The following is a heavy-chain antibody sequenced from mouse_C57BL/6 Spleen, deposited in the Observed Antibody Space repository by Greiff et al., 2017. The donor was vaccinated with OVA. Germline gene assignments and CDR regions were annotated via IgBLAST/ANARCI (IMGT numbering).Heavy chain of an antibody. D-gene: IGHD1-1*01. CDR2: ISSGGSYT. Sequence: EVMLVESGGDLVKPGGSLKLSCAASGFTFSSYGMSWVRQTPDKRLEWVATISSGGSYTYYPDSVKGRFTISRDNAKNTLYLQMSSLKSEDTAMYYCARHAGSSLYWYFDVWGTGTTVTVSS. J-gene: IGHJ1*03. CDR3: ARHAGSSLYWYFDV. V-gene: IGHV5-6*01. CDR1: GFTFSSYG.